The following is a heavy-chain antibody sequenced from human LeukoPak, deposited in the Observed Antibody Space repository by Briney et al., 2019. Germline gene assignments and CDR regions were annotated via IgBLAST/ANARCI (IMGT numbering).Heavy chain of an antibody. Sequence: GGSLRLSCAASGFTFSSYSMNWVRQAPGKGLEWVSYISSSSSTIYYADSVKGRFTISRDNAKNSLYLQMNSLRAEDTAVYYCARVGHQYQLPTPFDPWGQGTLVTVSS. V-gene: IGHV3-48*01. J-gene: IGHJ5*02. CDR3: ARVGHQYQLPTPFDP. D-gene: IGHD2-2*01. CDR1: GFTFSSYS. CDR2: ISSSSSTI.